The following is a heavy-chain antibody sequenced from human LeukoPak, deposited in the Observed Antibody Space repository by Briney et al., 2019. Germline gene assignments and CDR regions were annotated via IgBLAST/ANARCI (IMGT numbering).Heavy chain of an antibody. CDR1: GVSRSTSGVG. V-gene: IGHV2-5*02. CDR3: AHRRHYRDSSSWYRGVGYFDY. Sequence: SGPTLVKPTQTLTLTCTFSGVSRSTSGVGVAWIRQPPGKALEWLALIYWDDDKRYNPSLKSRLTITKDTSKNQVVLIMTDMDPVDTATYYCAHRRHYRDSSSWYRGVGYFDYWGQGTLVTVSS. CDR2: IYWDDDK. D-gene: IGHD6-13*01. J-gene: IGHJ4*02.